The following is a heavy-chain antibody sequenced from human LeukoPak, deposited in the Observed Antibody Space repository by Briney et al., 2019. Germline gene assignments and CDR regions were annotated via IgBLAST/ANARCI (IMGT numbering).Heavy chain of an antibody. CDR2: IYYNGIT. Sequence: SETLSLTCTVSGGSIFSGDYYWNWIRQPPGKGLEWIGYIYYNGITYYNPSLESRVTISVDTSKNQFSLKLSSVTAADTAVYYCARGDYNDGAGHLDHWGQGTLVPVSS. D-gene: IGHD3-22*01. J-gene: IGHJ5*02. CDR3: ARGDYNDGAGHLDH. V-gene: IGHV4-30-4*01. CDR1: GGSIFSGDYY.